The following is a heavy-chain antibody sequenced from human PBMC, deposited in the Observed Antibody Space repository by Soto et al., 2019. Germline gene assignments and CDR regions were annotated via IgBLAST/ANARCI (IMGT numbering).Heavy chain of an antibody. D-gene: IGHD3-10*01. V-gene: IGHV3-30*04. CDR2: ISSDGSST. Sequence: GGSLRLSCSASGFTFNNYIMHWVRQAPGKGLDWVAAISSDGSSTYYAESLKGRFTISRDNSKSTMYLQMDSLRSEDTAVYYCTKDRYRFQGRLYYKATDVWGPGTTVTVS. J-gene: IGHJ6*02. CDR1: GFTFNNYI. CDR3: TKDRYRFQGRLYYKATDV.